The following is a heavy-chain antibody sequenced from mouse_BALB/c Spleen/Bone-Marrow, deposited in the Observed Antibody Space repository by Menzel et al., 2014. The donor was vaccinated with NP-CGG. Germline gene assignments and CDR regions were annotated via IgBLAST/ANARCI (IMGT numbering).Heavy chain of an antibody. V-gene: IGHV1-80*01. J-gene: IGHJ3*01. D-gene: IGHD1-1*01. CDR2: IYPGDDDT. Sequence: LVESGAELVRPGSSVKISCKASGYAFSRSWMNWVKQRPGKGLEWIGQIYPGDDDTNYRGKFKGRATLTADKSSGTAYMQLSSLTSEYSAVYFCAGSTPLAYWGQGTLVTVSA. CDR3: AGSTPLAY. CDR1: GYAFSRSW.